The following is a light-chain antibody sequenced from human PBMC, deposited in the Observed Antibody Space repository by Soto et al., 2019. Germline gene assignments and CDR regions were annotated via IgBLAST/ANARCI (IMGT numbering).Light chain of an antibody. V-gene: IGLV1-40*01. CDR3: QSYDSSLRV. Sequence: QSVLTQPPSVSGAPGQRVTISCTGSSSNIGAGYDVHWYQQLPGTAPKLLIYGNSNRPSGVPDRFSGSKSGTSASLAITGLQAEDEADYYCQSYDSSLRVFGGVTKLTVL. CDR1: SSNIGAGYD. CDR2: GNS. J-gene: IGLJ2*01.